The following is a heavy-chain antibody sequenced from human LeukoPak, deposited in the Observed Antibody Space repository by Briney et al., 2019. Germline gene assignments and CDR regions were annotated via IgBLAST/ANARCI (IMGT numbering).Heavy chain of an antibody. CDR3: AREGYTYGHGVDF. CDR2: ISSADNT. V-gene: IGHV3-69-1*01. CDR1: GFNFIGYS. Sequence: PGGSLRVSCAASGFNFIGYSMTWVRRPPGKGREWVSSISSADNTYYADSVKCRFTVSTDNAGKSLYLQMDGLRPEDTAVYYCAREGYTYGHGVDFWGQGTLVTVSS. J-gene: IGHJ4*02. D-gene: IGHD5-18*01.